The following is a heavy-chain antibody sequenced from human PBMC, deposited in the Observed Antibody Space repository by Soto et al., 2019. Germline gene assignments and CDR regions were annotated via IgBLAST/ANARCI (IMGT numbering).Heavy chain of an antibody. CDR1: GYTFTSYG. J-gene: IGHJ4*02. CDR3: ARDTARGYSYGPTRDFDY. D-gene: IGHD5-18*01. Sequence: ASVKVSFKASGYTFTSYGISWVRQAPGQGLEWMGWISAYNGNTNYAQKLQGRVTMTTDTSTSTAYMELRSLRSDDTAVYYCARDTARGYSYGPTRDFDYWGQGTLVTVSS. CDR2: ISAYNGNT. V-gene: IGHV1-18*04.